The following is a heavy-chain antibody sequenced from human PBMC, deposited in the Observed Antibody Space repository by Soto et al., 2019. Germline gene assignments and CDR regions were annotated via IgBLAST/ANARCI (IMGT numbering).Heavy chain of an antibody. CDR3: SKDSAALIPMMFIGYYGMDV. J-gene: IGHJ6*02. Sequence: GGSLSLSCAACGFTFSSYGMHWVRQAPGKGLEWVAVISHDGSNNYYADFVKGRITIPRANSKNTLYLQMNSMRAEDKAVYYCSKDSAALIPMMFIGYYGMDVWGQGTTVTVSS. V-gene: IGHV3-30*18. CDR1: GFTFSSYG. CDR2: ISHDGSNN. D-gene: IGHD3-22*01.